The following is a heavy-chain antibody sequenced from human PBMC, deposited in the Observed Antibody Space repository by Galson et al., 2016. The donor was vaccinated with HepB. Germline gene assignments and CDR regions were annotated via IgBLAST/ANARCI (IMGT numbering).Heavy chain of an antibody. Sequence: SLRLSCAASGFTFSTYGMNWVRQAPGRGLEWVSHTNNIGSHISYEDARTGRPTNSRDNAKNSLHLQMSSPRAEDAAIYYCVRDDDMWARRSAMDVWGQGTTVTVSS. J-gene: IGHJ6*02. CDR3: VRDDDMWARRSAMDV. CDR2: TNNIGSHI. D-gene: IGHD1-1*01. V-gene: IGHV3-21*01. CDR1: GFTFSTYG.